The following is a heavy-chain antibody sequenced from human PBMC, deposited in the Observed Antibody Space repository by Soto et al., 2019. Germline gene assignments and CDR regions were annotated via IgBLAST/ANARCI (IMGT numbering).Heavy chain of an antibody. D-gene: IGHD3-3*01. CDR2: IYYSGST. Sequence: PSETLSLTCTVSGGSISSGDYYWSWIRQHPGKGLEWIGYIYYSGSTYYNPSLKSRVTISVDTSKNQFSLKLSSVTAADTAVYYCARDNILGILYGGMDVWGQGTTVTVSS. CDR1: GGSISSGDYY. J-gene: IGHJ6*02. V-gene: IGHV4-30-4*01. CDR3: ARDNILGILYGGMDV.